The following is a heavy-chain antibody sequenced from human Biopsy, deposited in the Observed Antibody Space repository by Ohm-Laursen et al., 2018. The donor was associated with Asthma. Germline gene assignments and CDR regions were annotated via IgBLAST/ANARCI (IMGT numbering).Heavy chain of an antibody. CDR3: ARGPEWNGLDV. CDR2: STQGGGT. J-gene: IGHJ6*02. V-gene: IGHV4-34*01. CDR1: GGSLRGYV. D-gene: IGHD3-3*01. Sequence: GTLSLTCSVYGGSLRGYVWTWIRQPPGKGLEWIGESTQGGGTTFNPSLKSRVTISIDSSKSQLSLKVRSVTAADTAVYYCARGPEWNGLDVWGQGTTATVSS.